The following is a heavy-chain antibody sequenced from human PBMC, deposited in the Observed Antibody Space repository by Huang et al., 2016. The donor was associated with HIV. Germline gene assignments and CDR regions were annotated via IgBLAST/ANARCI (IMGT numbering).Heavy chain of an antibody. CDR3: ARVDLLLGKYGDYEENAFDI. J-gene: IGHJ3*02. CDR2: IYYSGSN. D-gene: IGHD4-17*01. CDR1: GGSVSSGSYY. Sequence: QVQMQESGPGLVKPSETLSLTCTVSGGSVSSGSYYWSWIRQPPGKGLEWIGYIYYSGSNNYDPFLKSRVTISVDTSKNQFSLKLSSVTAADTAVYYCARVDLLLGKYGDYEENAFDIWGHGTMVTVSS. V-gene: IGHV4-61*01.